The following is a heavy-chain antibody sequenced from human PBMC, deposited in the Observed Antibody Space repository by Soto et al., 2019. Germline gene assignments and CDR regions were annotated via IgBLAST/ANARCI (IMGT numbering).Heavy chain of an antibody. Sequence: PSETLSLTCAVCSGSISSSIYDGGWTRQPPGKGLEWIGSIYYSGTTYYNPSLKSRVTISVDTSKNQFSLKLSSVTAADTAVTYCARSVDLWGQGTLVTLSS. CDR2: IYYSGTT. V-gene: IGHV4-39*07. J-gene: IGHJ5*02. CDR1: SGSISSSIYD. CDR3: ARSVDL.